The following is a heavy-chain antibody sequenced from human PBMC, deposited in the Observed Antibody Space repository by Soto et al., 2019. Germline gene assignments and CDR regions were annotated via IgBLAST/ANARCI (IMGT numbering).Heavy chain of an antibody. V-gene: IGHV1-18*01. D-gene: IGHD3-10*01. CDR3: ARQGFGTIHGLVDV. J-gene: IGHJ6*02. CDR1: GYTFTSYG. CDR2: ISAYNGNT. Sequence: ASVKVSCKASGYTFTSYGISWVRQAPGQGLQWMGWISAYNGNTNYAQKLQGRVTMTTDTSTSTAYMELRSLRSDDTAVYYCARQGFGTIHGLVDVWGQGTTVTVSS.